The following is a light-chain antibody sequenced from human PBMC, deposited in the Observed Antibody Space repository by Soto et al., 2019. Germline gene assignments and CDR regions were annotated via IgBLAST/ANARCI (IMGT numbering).Light chain of an antibody. J-gene: IGLJ1*01. CDR1: SSDVGGYNF. Sequence: QSALTQPASVSGSPGQSITISCTGSSSDVGGYNFVSWYQQHPGKAPKLMIYEVSNRPSGVSNRFSGSKSGNTASLTISGVLAEDEADYYCTSYSTSTSYVFGAGTKLTVL. V-gene: IGLV2-14*01. CDR3: TSYSTSTSYV. CDR2: EVS.